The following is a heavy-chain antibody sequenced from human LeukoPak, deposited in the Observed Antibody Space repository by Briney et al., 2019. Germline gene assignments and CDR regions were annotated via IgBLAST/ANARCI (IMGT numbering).Heavy chain of an antibody. D-gene: IGHD2-15*01. Sequence: SETLSLTCTVSGGSISSYYWSWIRQPPGKGLEWIGYIYYSGSTNYNPSLKSRVTISVDTSKNQFSLKLSSVTAADTAVYYCARDGGNIVVVVAATHWFDPWGQGTLVTVSS. CDR1: GGSISSYY. CDR2: IYYSGST. CDR3: ARDGGNIVVVVAATHWFDP. V-gene: IGHV4-59*12. J-gene: IGHJ5*02.